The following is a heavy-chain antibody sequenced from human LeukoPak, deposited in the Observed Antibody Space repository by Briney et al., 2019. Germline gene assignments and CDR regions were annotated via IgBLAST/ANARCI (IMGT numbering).Heavy chain of an antibody. CDR1: GFTFSDYE. D-gene: IGHD4-17*01. CDR2: ISSSSRHI. V-gene: IGHV3-21*04. CDR3: VRDFSTVTTAYLHH. J-gene: IGHJ1*01. Sequence: GGSLRLSCAASGFTFSDYEMDWVRQAPGKGLEWVSSISSSSRHIYYADSVKGRFTIFRDDAKNSLFLQMDSLRVEDTAMYYCVRDFSTVTTAYLHHWGQGTLLTVSS.